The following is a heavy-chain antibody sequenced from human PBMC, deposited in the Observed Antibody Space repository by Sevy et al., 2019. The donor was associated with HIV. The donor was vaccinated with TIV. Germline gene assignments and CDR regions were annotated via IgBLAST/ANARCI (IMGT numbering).Heavy chain of an antibody. Sequence: SETLSLTCTVSGGSISSYYWSWIRQPAGKGLEWIGRIYTSGSTNYNPSLKSRVTRSVDTSKNQFSLKLSSVTAADTAVYYCARDGVPWGYSYGYDYWGQGTLVTVSS. CDR2: IYTSGST. D-gene: IGHD5-18*01. J-gene: IGHJ4*02. CDR1: GGSISSYY. V-gene: IGHV4-4*07. CDR3: ARDGVPWGYSYGYDY.